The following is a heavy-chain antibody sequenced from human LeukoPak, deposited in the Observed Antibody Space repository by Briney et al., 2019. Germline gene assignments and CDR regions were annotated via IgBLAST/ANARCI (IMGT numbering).Heavy chain of an antibody. CDR2: MNPSSGNS. J-gene: IGHJ6*02. Sequence: GASVTVSCKTSGYTFTNYDINWVRQATGQGLEWMGWMNPSSGNSGKAQKFQGRLTMTRDTSMTTAYMELTSLRSDDTAVYYCARGRDYYYGIDVWGQGTTVTVYS. CDR3: ARGRDYYYGIDV. CDR1: GYTFTNYD. V-gene: IGHV1-8*01.